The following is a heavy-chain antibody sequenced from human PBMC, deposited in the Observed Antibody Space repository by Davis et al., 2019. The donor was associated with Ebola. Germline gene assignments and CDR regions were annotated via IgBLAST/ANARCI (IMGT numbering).Heavy chain of an antibody. CDR2: ISNDGNNK. J-gene: IGHJ6*02. Sequence: GGSLRLSCAASGFTFSSYAMHWVRQAPGKGLEWVAVISNDGNNKYYADSVKGRFTISRDNSKNTLYLQVNSLRAEDTAVYYCARGIRYSGYYYYGVDVWGQGTTVTVSS. CDR3: ARGIRYSGYYYYGVDV. D-gene: IGHD5-12*01. CDR1: GFTFSSYA. V-gene: IGHV3-30-3*01.